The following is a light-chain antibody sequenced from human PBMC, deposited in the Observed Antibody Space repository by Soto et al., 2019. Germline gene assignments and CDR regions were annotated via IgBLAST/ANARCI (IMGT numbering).Light chain of an antibody. Sequence: EIVMTQSPATLSVSPGERATLSCRASQSVSSNLAWYQQTPGQAPRLLIYGASTRATAIPARFSGSGSGTGFTLTISSLQSEDFGVYYWQQYNNWPPETFGHGKKVEIK. J-gene: IGKJ1*01. CDR1: QSVSSN. CDR3: QQYNNWPPET. V-gene: IGKV3-15*01. CDR2: GAS.